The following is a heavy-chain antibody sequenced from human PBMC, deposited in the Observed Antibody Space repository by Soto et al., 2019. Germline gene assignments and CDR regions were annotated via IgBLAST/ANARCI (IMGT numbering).Heavy chain of an antibody. V-gene: IGHV3-23*01. CDR1: GLSFRRYA. Sequence: EVQVLESGGGLVQPGGSLRLSCADSGLSFRRYAMNWVRQAPGKGLERVSTISDSGERTFYGNSVKGRFTISRDNSKNTVYLQMNSLRAEDTAVYYCAKVTVAGNEVLYGMDVWGPGTTVTVSS. CDR3: AKVTVAGNEVLYGMDV. CDR2: ISDSGERT. D-gene: IGHD6-19*01. J-gene: IGHJ6*02.